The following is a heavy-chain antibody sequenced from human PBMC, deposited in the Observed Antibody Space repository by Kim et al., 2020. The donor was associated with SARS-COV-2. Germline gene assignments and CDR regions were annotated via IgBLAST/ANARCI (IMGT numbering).Heavy chain of an antibody. Sequence: YTVYEKSRITINPDTSKNQFSLQLNSVTPEDTAVYYCARESREWDAFDIWGQGTMVTVSS. J-gene: IGHJ3*02. V-gene: IGHV6-1*01. CDR3: ARESREWDAFDI. D-gene: IGHD3-3*01.